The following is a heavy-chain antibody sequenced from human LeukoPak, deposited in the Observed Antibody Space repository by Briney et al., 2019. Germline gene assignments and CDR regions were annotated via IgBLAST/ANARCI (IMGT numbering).Heavy chain of an antibody. CDR2: ISGSGGST. Sequence: GGSLRLSCAASGFTFSSYAMSWVRQAPGKGLKWVSAISGSGGSTYYADSVKGRFTIPRDNSKNTLYLQMNSLRAEDTAVYYCAKEDYDSSGYYLSDAFDIWGQGTMVTVSS. J-gene: IGHJ3*02. D-gene: IGHD3-22*01. V-gene: IGHV3-23*01. CDR3: AKEDYDSSGYYLSDAFDI. CDR1: GFTFSSYA.